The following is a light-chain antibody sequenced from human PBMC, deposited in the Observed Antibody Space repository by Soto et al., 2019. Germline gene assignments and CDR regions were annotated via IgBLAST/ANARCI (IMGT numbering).Light chain of an antibody. V-gene: IGKV3-20*01. J-gene: IGKJ5*01. Sequence: EIVLTQSPATLSLSPGGRATLSCRASQTLSNSFIAWYQQKPGQAPRLLIYDTSSRATGVPDRYSASGSGTDFTLTISRLEPEDFAVFFCQQYGTSEIIFGQGTRLEIK. CDR1: QTLSNSF. CDR2: DTS. CDR3: QQYGTSEII.